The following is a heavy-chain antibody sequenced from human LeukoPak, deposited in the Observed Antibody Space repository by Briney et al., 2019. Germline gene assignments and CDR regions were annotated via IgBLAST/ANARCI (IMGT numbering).Heavy chain of an antibody. Sequence: GGSLRLSCAASGFLVSSTYMSWVRQAPGRGLEWVSVIYAGGNTYYADSVKERFTISRDNSRNTLYLQMNSLRGDDTAVYYCAREVYSSTWFDLWGQGTLVTVSS. J-gene: IGHJ4*02. CDR3: AREVYSSTWFDL. CDR1: GFLVSSTY. D-gene: IGHD6-13*01. V-gene: IGHV3-66*01. CDR2: IYAGGNT.